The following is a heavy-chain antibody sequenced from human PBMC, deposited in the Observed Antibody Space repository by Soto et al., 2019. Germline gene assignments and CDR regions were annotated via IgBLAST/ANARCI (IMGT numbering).Heavy chain of an antibody. D-gene: IGHD2-15*01. J-gene: IGHJ6*02. V-gene: IGHV1-46*01. CDR3: ARESYVGVAGRLYGMDV. Sequence: QVQLVQSGAEVKRPGASVKVSCKASGYTFTSYYMHWVRQAPGQGLEWMGIINPSVGTTKYAQKLQGRVTMTRDTSTSTVYMELSSLRSEDTAVYHCARESYVGVAGRLYGMDVWGQGTTVTVSS. CDR2: INPSVGTT. CDR1: GYTFTSYY.